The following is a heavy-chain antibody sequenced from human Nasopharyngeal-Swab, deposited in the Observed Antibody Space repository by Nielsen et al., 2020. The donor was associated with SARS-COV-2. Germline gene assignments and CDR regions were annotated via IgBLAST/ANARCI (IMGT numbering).Heavy chain of an antibody. CDR3: ARDVDSSGYYAWFDP. Sequence: ASVKVTCKAAAYTITSYYMHWVRQAPGQGLEWMGIINPSGGSTSYAQKFQGRVTMTRDPSTSTVYMELSSLRSEDTAVYYCARDVDSSGYYAWFDPWGQGTLVTVSS. CDR2: INPSGGST. J-gene: IGHJ5*02. V-gene: IGHV1-46*01. CDR1: AYTITSYY. D-gene: IGHD3-22*01.